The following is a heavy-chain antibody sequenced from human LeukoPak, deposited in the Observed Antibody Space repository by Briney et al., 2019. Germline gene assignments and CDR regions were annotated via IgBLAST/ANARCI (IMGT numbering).Heavy chain of an antibody. J-gene: IGHJ6*03. D-gene: IGHD5-12*01. Sequence: GGSLRLSCAASGFTFSSYGMHWVRQAPGKGLEWVSSTSSGSSYIYYADSVKGRFTISRDNAKNSLYLQMNSLRAEDTAVYYCARDSGAGGYYYYYNMDVWGKGTTVTVSS. CDR3: ARDSGAGGYYYYYNMDV. CDR2: TSSGSSYI. CDR1: GFTFSSYG. V-gene: IGHV3-21*01.